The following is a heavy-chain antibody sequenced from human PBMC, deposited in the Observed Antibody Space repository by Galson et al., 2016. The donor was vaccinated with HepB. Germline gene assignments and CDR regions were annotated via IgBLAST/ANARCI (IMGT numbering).Heavy chain of an antibody. J-gene: IGHJ4*02. CDR2: ISDPRSNN. Sequence: SLRLSCAASGFTFSRYAMHWVRQAPGTGLEWLAVISDPRSNNYYADSVKGRFTISRDNSEHTLYLQMNSPRTEDTAMYYCATWGFTLGVDHWGQGTLVTVSS. V-gene: IGHV3-30-3*01. D-gene: IGHD3-16*01. CDR1: GFTFSRYA. CDR3: ATWGFTLGVDH.